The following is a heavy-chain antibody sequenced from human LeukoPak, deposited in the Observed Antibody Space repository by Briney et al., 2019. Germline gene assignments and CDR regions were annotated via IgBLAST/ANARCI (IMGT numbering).Heavy chain of an antibody. J-gene: IGHJ4*02. V-gene: IGHV4-39*07. Sequence: PSETLSLTCSVSGGSISSTSYYWGWIRQPPGKGLEWIGNIYYSGSTYYNPSLKSRVTISVDTSKNQFSLKLSSVTAADTAVYYCARGYCGGDCYSGFDYLDYWGQGTLVTVSS. CDR2: IYYSGST. CDR3: ARGYCGGDCYSGFDYLDY. CDR1: GGSISSTSYY. D-gene: IGHD2-21*02.